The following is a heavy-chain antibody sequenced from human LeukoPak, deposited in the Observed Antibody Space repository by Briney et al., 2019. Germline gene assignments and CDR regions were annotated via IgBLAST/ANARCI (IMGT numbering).Heavy chain of an antibody. CDR2: IYHSGST. Sequence: SETLSLTCAVSGGSISSSNWWSWVRQPPGKGLEWIGEIYHSGSTNYNPSLKSRVTISVDTSKNQFSLKLSSVTAADTAVYYCARNIKEVYFDYWGQGTLVTVSS. J-gene: IGHJ4*02. CDR3: ARNIKEVYFDY. CDR1: GGSISSSNW. V-gene: IGHV4-4*02. D-gene: IGHD2/OR15-2a*01.